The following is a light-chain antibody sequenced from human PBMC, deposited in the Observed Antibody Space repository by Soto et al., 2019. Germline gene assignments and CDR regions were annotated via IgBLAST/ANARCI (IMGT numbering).Light chain of an antibody. CDR3: HQYGRSPDWDRWT. CDR1: QSISSSN. Sequence: EIVLTQSPGTLSLSPGERATLSCRASQSISSSNLAWYQQKPGQAPRLLLYGAYNRAAGIPDRFGGSGSGTDFTLTISRMEPEDFVVYYCHQYGRSPDWDRWTFGQGTKVEVK. CDR2: GAY. V-gene: IGKV3-20*01. J-gene: IGKJ1*01.